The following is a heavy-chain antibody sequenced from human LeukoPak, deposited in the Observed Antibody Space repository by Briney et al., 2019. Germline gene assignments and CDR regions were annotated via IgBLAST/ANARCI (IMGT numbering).Heavy chain of an antibody. V-gene: IGHV3-30*04. D-gene: IGHD5-18*01. CDR1: GFTFSSYA. CDR3: ARARSSYGYGDAFDI. Sequence: GGSLRLSCAASGFTFSSYAMHWVRQAPGKGLEWVAVISYDGSSKYYADSVKGRFTISRDNSRNTLYLQMNSLRAEDTAVYYCARARSSYGYGDAFDIWGQGTMVTVSS. CDR2: ISYDGSSK. J-gene: IGHJ3*02.